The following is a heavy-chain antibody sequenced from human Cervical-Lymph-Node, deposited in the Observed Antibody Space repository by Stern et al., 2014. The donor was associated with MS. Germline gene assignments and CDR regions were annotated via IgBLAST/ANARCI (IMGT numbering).Heavy chain of an antibody. CDR3: ARATWNADDDYGGFGY. Sequence: VQLVESGPGLVKPSETLSLTCTVSGGSIRSYYWSWIRQPPGKGLEWIWYLYYSGSTNYNPSLKSRVTISLDTSKNQFSLKLSSVTAADTAVYYCARATWNADDDYGGFGYWGQGTLVTVSS. CDR1: GGSIRSYY. J-gene: IGHJ4*02. D-gene: IGHD4-17*01. V-gene: IGHV4-59*01. CDR2: LYYSGST.